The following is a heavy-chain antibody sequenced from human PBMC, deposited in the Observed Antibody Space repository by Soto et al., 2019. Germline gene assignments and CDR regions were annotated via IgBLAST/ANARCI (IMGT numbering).Heavy chain of an antibody. CDR3: ARDYYDSSGYYEYNWFEP. Sequence: GGSLRLSCTASGFAFSAYGMHWVRQAPGKGLEWVTLISDDGSNRYYADSVKGRFTISRDNSKNTLYLQMNRLRAEDTAVYYCARDYYDSSGYYEYNWFEPWGQGTLVTVSS. J-gene: IGHJ5*02. V-gene: IGHV3-30*03. D-gene: IGHD3-22*01. CDR2: ISDDGSNR. CDR1: GFAFSAYG.